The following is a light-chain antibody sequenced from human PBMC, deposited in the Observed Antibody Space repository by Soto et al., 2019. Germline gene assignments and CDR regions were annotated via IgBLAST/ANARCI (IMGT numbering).Light chain of an antibody. Sequence: QSVLTQPPSVSGAPGQRVTISCTGSSSNLGADYDVHWYHQLPGSAPNVLIFGNDNRPSGVPDRFSASKSGTSGSLAITGLRPEDEGDYYCQSFDSSLREVFGTGTKLTVL. V-gene: IGLV1-40*01. CDR3: QSFDSSLREV. CDR1: SSNLGADYD. J-gene: IGLJ1*01. CDR2: GND.